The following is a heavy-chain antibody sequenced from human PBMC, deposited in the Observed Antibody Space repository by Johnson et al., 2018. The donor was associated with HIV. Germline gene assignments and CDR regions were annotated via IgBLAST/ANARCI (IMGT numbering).Heavy chain of an antibody. CDR3: AKDQWSSSWTNDAFDF. V-gene: IGHV3-7*01. J-gene: IGHJ3*01. D-gene: IGHD6-13*01. Sequence: VQLVESGGGLVQPGGSLRLSCAASGFTFSSYWMSWVRQAPGKGLEWVANIKQAVSEKYCVDSLKGRFTISRDNAKGSLCLQISSLRAEDTAVYYCAKDQWSSSWTNDAFDFWGQGTMVTVSS. CDR1: GFTFSSYW. CDR2: IKQAVSEK.